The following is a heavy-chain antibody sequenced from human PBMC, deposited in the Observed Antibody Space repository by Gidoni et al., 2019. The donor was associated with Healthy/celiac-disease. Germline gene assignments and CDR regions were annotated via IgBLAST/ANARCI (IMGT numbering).Heavy chain of an antibody. J-gene: IGHJ6*02. CDR3: ARGAYKWCSGGSCPYYYGMDV. D-gene: IGHD2-15*01. CDR2: IWYDGSNK. Sequence: QVQLVESGGGVVQPGRSLRLSCAASGFNFSSYGMHWARQAPGNGLEWVAVIWYDGSNKYYAASVNVRFTISRDNSKTTLYLQLNSLRAEDTAVYYCARGAYKWCSGGSCPYYYGMDVWGQGTTVTVSS. V-gene: IGHV3-33*01. CDR1: GFNFSSYG.